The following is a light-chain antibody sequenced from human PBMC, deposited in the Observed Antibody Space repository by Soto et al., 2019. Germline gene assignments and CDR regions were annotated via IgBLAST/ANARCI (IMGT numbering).Light chain of an antibody. CDR3: QQRYSTPPYT. CDR2: AAS. V-gene: IGKV1-39*01. CDR1: QSIRHS. J-gene: IGKJ2*01. Sequence: IQMTQSPSSLSASVGDRVTITGRARQSIRHSSYWYQQKPGKDPKLLIYAASRLLDGVPSRFSGSGSGTDFTLFLSSLRPVDCATYYCQQRYSTPPYTFGQGTRLAIK.